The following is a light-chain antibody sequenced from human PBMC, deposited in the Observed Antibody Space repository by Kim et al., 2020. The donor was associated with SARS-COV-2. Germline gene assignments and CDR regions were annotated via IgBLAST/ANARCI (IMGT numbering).Light chain of an antibody. CDR1: SSDVGGYNE. V-gene: IGLV2-14*03. CDR2: DGS. J-gene: IGLJ3*02. Sequence: GQSITISCTGTSSDVGGYNEVSCYQQHPGKAHKPMISDGSNRPSGVSNRFAGSKSSNTASVTISGLQGEDEADYYCSSYTSSSTRVFGGGTQLTVL. CDR3: SSYTSSSTRV.